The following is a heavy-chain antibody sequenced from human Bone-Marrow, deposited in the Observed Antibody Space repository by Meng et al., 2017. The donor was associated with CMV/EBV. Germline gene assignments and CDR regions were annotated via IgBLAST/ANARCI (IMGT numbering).Heavy chain of an antibody. CDR2: ISSSGSTI. Sequence: GESLKISCAASGFTFSSYEMNWVRQAPGKGLKWVSYISSSGSTIYYADSVKGRFTISRDNAKNSLYLQMNSLRAEDTAVYYCARDTKPDIVVVPAAIPFDYWGQGTLVTVSS. J-gene: IGHJ4*02. V-gene: IGHV3-48*03. D-gene: IGHD2-2*01. CDR1: GFTFSSYE. CDR3: ARDTKPDIVVVPAAIPFDY.